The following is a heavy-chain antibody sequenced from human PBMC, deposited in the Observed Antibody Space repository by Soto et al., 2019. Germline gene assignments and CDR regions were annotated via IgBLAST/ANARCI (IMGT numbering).Heavy chain of an antibody. D-gene: IGHD5-18*01. Sequence: EVQLLESGGGLVQPGGSLRLSCAASGFSFSGYAMTWVRQAPGKGLEWVSGISDSGGSTYYADSVKGRFTISRDNSTNMEHLQMTRLRAADTAIYCCASPGYRSGYDWFETWGQRPRVPVSS. V-gene: IGHV3-23*01. CDR3: ASPGYRSGYDWFET. CDR1: GFSFSGYA. J-gene: IGHJ5*02. CDR2: ISDSGGST.